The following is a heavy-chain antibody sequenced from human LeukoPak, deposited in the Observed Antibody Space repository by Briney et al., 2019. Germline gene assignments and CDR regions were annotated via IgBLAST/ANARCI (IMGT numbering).Heavy chain of an antibody. V-gene: IGHV3-74*01. CDR1: GFTFSSYW. Sequence: GGSLRLSCAASGFTFSSYWMHWVRHAPGKGLVWVSHINSDGSSTSYADSVKGRFTISRDNAKNTLYLQMNSLRDEDTAVDKCVSVAGRAGYNLGTFDMWGQRTMVTVSS. CDR2: INSDGSST. CDR3: VSVAGRAGYNLGTFDM. J-gene: IGHJ3*02. D-gene: IGHD5-24*01.